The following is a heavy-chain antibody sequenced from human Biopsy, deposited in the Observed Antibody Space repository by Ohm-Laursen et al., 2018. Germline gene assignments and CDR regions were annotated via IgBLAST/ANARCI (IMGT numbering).Heavy chain of an antibody. CDR1: GYTFAGYY. V-gene: IGHV1-46*01. CDR3: ARNTGWYGDLYYFDY. D-gene: IGHD6-19*01. CDR2: INPSGSTT. Sequence: VKVSCKPSGYTFAGYYLHWVRQAPGQGLEWMGMINPSGSTTSYPQIFQGRVTMTRDTSKSTVYMELSSLRSADTAVYFCARNTGWYGDLYYFDYWGQGTLVTVSS. J-gene: IGHJ4*02.